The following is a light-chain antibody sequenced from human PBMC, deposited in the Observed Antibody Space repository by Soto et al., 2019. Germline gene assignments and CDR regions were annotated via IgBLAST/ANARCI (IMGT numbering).Light chain of an antibody. CDR1: QSVSSN. CDR2: AAS. Sequence: EIVMTQSPATLSVSPGERATLSCRASQSVSSNLAWYQQKPGQAPRLLIYAASRRATGVADRFSGSGSGTDFTLTISSLEPEDFAVYYCQQRSDWPWTFGQGTKVDIK. J-gene: IGKJ1*01. V-gene: IGKV3-11*01. CDR3: QQRSDWPWT.